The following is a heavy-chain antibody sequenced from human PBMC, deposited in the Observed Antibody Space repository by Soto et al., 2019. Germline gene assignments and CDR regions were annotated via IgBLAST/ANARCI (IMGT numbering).Heavy chain of an antibody. V-gene: IGHV1-2*04. J-gene: IGHJ3*02. CDR1: GYTFTGYY. CDR3: AREARDYVDCSSTSCYRNDAFDI. CDR2: INPNSGGT. Sequence: ASVKVSCKASGYTFTGYYMHWVRQAPGQGLEWMGWINPNSGGTNYAQKFQGWVTMTRDTSISTAYMELSRLRSDDTAVYYCAREARDYVDCSSTSCYRNDAFDIWGQGTMVTFSS. D-gene: IGHD2-2*02.